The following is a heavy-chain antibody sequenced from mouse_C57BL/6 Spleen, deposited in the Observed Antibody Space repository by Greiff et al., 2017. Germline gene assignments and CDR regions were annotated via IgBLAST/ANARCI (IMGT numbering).Heavy chain of an antibody. V-gene: IGHV1-64*01. CDR3: ARGGSNYAWYFDV. CDR1: GYTFTSYW. J-gene: IGHJ1*03. Sequence: VQLQQPGAELVKPGASVKLSCKASGYTFTSYWMHWVKQRPGQGLEWIGMIHPNSGSTNYNEKFKSKATLTVDKSSSTAYMQLSSLTSEDSAVYDCARGGSNYAWYFDVWGTGTTVTVSS. CDR2: IHPNSGST. D-gene: IGHD2-5*01.